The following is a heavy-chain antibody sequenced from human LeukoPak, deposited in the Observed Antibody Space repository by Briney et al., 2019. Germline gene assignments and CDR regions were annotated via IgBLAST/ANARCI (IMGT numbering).Heavy chain of an antibody. CDR2: ISYDGSNK. V-gene: IGHV3-30*04. CDR1: GFTFSSYV. Sequence: GRSLRLSCAASGFTFSSYVMHWVRQAPGKGLEWVAVISYDGSNKYYADSVKGRFTISRDNSKNTLYLQMNSLRAEDTAVYYCARARSTSLDYWGQGTLVTVSS. CDR3: ARARSTSLDY. D-gene: IGHD6-6*01. J-gene: IGHJ4*02.